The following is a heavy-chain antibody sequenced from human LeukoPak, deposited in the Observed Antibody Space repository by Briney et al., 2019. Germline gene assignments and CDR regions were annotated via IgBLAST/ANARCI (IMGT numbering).Heavy chain of an antibody. CDR2: ISSSGSTI. Sequence: GGSLRLSCAASGFTFSSYEMNWVRQAPGKGLEWVSYISSSGSTIYYADSVKGRFTISRDNAKNSLYLQMNSLRAEDTAVYYCAKVSYDILTDAWLPGAHAFDIWGQGTTVTVSS. D-gene: IGHD3-9*01. V-gene: IGHV3-48*03. CDR3: AKVSYDILTDAWLPGAHAFDI. CDR1: GFTFSSYE. J-gene: IGHJ3*02.